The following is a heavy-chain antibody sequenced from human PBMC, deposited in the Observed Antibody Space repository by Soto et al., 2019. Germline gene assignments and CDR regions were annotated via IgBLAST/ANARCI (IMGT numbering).Heavy chain of an antibody. CDR1: GFTFSSYG. V-gene: IGHV3-30*18. Sequence: GGSLRLSCAASGFTFSSYGMHWVRQAPGKGLEWVAVISYDGSNKYYADSVKGRFTISRDNSKNTLYLQMNSLRAEDTAVYYCAKDKFSVDVLRYFDWFDYWGQGTLVTVSS. CDR2: ISYDGSNK. J-gene: IGHJ5*01. D-gene: IGHD3-9*01. CDR3: AKDKFSVDVLRYFDWFDY.